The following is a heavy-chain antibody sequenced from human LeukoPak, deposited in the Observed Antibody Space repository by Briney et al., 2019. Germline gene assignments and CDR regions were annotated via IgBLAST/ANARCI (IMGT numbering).Heavy chain of an antibody. J-gene: IGHJ4*02. CDR3: AKGYCSSTSCLKTD. CDR2: ISYDAINK. CDR1: GFTFITYG. D-gene: IGHD2-2*01. V-gene: IGHV3-30*18. Sequence: GESLRLSCVASGFTFITYGMHWVRQAPGKGLEWVAVISYDAINKYYADSVKGRFTISRDNSKNTLYLQMNSLRAEDTAVYYCAKGYCSSTSCLKTDWGQGALVTVSS.